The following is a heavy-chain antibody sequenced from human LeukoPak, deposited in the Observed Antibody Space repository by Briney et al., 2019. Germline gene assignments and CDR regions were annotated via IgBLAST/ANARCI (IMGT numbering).Heavy chain of an antibody. Sequence: GGSLRLSCVASGFTFSSYAMTWVRQAPGKGLEWVSVISGSGGSTYYADSVKGRFTISRDNSKNTLYLQMNSLRAEDTAVYYCAKDSEVRGVIDNWFDPWGQGTLVTVSS. CDR3: AKDSEVRGVIDNWFDP. V-gene: IGHV3-23*01. D-gene: IGHD3-10*01. CDR2: ISGSGGST. J-gene: IGHJ5*02. CDR1: GFTFSSYA.